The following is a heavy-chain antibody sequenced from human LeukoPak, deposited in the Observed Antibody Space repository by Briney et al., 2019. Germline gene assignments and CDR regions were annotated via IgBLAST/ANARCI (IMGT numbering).Heavy chain of an antibody. J-gene: IGHJ5*02. V-gene: IGHV3-73*01. CDR3: TRGGSYERGPWFDP. CDR1: GFTFSGSA. D-gene: IGHD1-26*01. Sequence: PGGSLRLSCAASGFTFSGSAMHWVRQAPGKGLEWVGRIRKKVNTYATVYAASVKGRFTFSRDDSKNTAYLQMNSLKIEDTAVHYCTRGGSYERGPWFDPWGQGTLVTVSS. CDR2: IRKKVNTYAT.